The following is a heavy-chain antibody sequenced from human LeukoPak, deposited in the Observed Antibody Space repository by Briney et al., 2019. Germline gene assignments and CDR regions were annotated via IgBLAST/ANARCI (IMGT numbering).Heavy chain of an antibody. D-gene: IGHD1-26*01. V-gene: IGHV3-7*01. CDR3: ARARHLYSGSSNDY. CDR1: GFTFSTYW. CDR2: IKQDGSEK. J-gene: IGHJ4*02. Sequence: LPGGSLRLSCAASGFTFSTYWMSWVRQAPGKGLEWVANIKQDGSEKYYVDSVKGRFTISRDNAKNSLYLQMNSLRAEDTAVYYCARARHLYSGSSNDYWGQGTLVTASS.